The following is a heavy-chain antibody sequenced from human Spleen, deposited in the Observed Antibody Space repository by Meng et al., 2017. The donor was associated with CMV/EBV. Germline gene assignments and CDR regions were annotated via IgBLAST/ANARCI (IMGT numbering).Heavy chain of an antibody. V-gene: IGHV2-70*12. CDR1: GFSLSTSGMC. D-gene: IGHD3-3*01. J-gene: IGHJ4*02. Sequence: SGPTLVKPTQTLTLTCTFSGFSLSTSGMCVSWVRQPPGKALEWLALIDWDDDKFYSASLETRLTISKDTSKNQVVLTMTNMDPVDTATYYCAHTPITIFGVVRGFDYWGQGTLVTVSS. CDR2: IDWDDDK. CDR3: AHTPITIFGVVRGFDY.